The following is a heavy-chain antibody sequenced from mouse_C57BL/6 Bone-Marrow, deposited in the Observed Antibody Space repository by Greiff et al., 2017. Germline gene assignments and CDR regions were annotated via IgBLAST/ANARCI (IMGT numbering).Heavy chain of an antibody. V-gene: IGHV2-4*01. D-gene: IGHD1-1*01. CDR3: AIPYYGSSYWYCDV. CDR1: GFSLTSYG. CDR2: IWSGGST. J-gene: IGHJ1*03. Sequence: VQLQQSGPGLVQPSQSLSITCTVSGFSLTSYGVHWARQPPGKGLEWLGVIWSGGSTDYNAAFISRLSISKDNSKSQVFFKMNSLQADDTAIYYCAIPYYGSSYWYCDVGGTGTTGTVSS.